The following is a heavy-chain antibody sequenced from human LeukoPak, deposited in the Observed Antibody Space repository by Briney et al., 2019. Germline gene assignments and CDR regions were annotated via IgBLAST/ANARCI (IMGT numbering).Heavy chain of an antibody. CDR1: GASISSSGYY. CDR3: ARVLAAAGNRYFDY. V-gene: IGHV4-61*08. Sequence: SETLSLTCTVSGASISSSGYYWSWIRQHPGKGLEWIGYIYYSGSTNYNPSLKSRVTISVDTSKNQFSLKLRSVTAADTAVYYCARVLAAAGNRYFDYWGQGTLVTVSS. J-gene: IGHJ4*02. D-gene: IGHD6-13*01. CDR2: IYYSGST.